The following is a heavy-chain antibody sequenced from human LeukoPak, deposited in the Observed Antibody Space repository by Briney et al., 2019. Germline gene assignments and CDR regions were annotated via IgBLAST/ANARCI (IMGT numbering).Heavy chain of an antibody. CDR2: INHSGST. CDR3: ARDKQQLGGFDY. CDR1: GGSFSGYY. V-gene: IGHV4-34*01. Sequence: SETLSLTCAVYGGSFSGYYWSWIRQPPGKGLEWIGEINHSGSTNYNPSLKSRVTISVDTSKNQFSLKLSSVTAADTAVYYCARDKQQLGGFDYWGQGTLDTVSS. D-gene: IGHD6-13*01. J-gene: IGHJ4*02.